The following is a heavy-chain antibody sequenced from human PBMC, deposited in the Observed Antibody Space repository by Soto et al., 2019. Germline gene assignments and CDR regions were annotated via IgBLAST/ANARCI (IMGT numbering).Heavy chain of an antibody. J-gene: IGHJ6*03. D-gene: IGHD3-9*01. CDR3: ARGLSWLYYDILTGPQSHDYYYMDV. CDR1: GFTFSSYS. Sequence: GGSLRLSCAASGFTFSSYSMNWVRQAPGKGLEWVSSISSSSSYIYYADSVKGRFTISRDNAKNSLYLQMNSLRAEDTAVYYCARGLSWLYYDILTGPQSHDYYYMDVWGKGTTVTVSS. V-gene: IGHV3-21*01. CDR2: ISSSSSYI.